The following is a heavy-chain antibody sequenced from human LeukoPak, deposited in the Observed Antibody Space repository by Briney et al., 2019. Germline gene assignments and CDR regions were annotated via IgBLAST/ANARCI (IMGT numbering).Heavy chain of an antibody. CDR2: IYSSGTT. CDR3: ARVQAIATSKYYYMDV. J-gene: IGHJ6*03. Sequence: SETLSLTCTVSGGSISSGSYYWSWIRQPAGKGLEWIGRIYSSGTTNYNPSLKSRVTISGDTSKNQFSLKLSSVTAADTAVYYCARVQAIATSKYYYMDVWGKGITVTVSS. V-gene: IGHV4-61*02. D-gene: IGHD6-13*01. CDR1: GGSISSGSYY.